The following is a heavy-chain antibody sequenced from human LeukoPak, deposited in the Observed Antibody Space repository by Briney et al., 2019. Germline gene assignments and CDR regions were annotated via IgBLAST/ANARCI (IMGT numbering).Heavy chain of an antibody. Sequence: ASVKVSCKASGYTFTGYYMHWVRQAPGQGLEWMGWINPNSGGTNYAQKPQGRVTMTTDTSTSTAYMELRSLRSDDTAVYYCARGELSSSWYPLGDYWGQGTLVTVSS. CDR3: ARGELSSSWYPLGDY. D-gene: IGHD6-13*01. CDR2: INPNSGGT. CDR1: GYTFTGYY. J-gene: IGHJ4*02. V-gene: IGHV1-2*02.